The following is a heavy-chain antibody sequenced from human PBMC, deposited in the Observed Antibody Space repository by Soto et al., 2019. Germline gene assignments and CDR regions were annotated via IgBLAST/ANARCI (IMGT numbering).Heavy chain of an antibody. CDR3: ASSVRFLEWLFSGGGAFDI. J-gene: IGHJ3*02. D-gene: IGHD3-3*01. V-gene: IGHV1-18*01. Sequence: QVQLVQSGAEVKKPGASVKVSCKASGYTFTSYGISWVRQAPGQGLEWMGWISAYNGNTNYAQKLQGRDTMTTDTSTSTAYMELRSLRSDDTAVYYCASSVRFLEWLFSGGGAFDIWGQGTMVTVSS. CDR2: ISAYNGNT. CDR1: GYTFTSYG.